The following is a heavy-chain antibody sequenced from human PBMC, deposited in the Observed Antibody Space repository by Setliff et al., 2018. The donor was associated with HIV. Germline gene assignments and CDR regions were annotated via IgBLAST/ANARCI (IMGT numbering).Heavy chain of an antibody. J-gene: IGHJ5*02. CDR3: ARDLPELTGRSFDP. V-gene: IGHV4-4*07. CDR1: GGSISGYF. Sequence: SETLSLTCNVSGGSISGYFWTWIRQPAGKGLEWIGRIYTSGSTNYNPSLKSRLSMSIDTSKNHFSLRLTSVTAADTAVYYCARDLPELTGRSFDPWGQGIQVSVSS. CDR2: IYTSGST. D-gene: IGHD7-27*01.